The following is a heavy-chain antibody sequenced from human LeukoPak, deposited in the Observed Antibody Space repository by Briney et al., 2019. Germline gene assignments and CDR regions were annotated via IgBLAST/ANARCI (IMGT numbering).Heavy chain of an antibody. Sequence: GGSLRLSCAASGFTFSSYEMNWVRQAPGKGLEWVSSISSSSSYIYYADSVKGRFTISRDNAKNSLYLQMNSLRAEDTAVYYCAREMLAAVAAQSWGQGTLVTVSS. CDR2: ISSSSSYI. J-gene: IGHJ5*02. V-gene: IGHV3-21*01. CDR1: GFTFSSYE. CDR3: AREMLAAVAAQS. D-gene: IGHD6-19*01.